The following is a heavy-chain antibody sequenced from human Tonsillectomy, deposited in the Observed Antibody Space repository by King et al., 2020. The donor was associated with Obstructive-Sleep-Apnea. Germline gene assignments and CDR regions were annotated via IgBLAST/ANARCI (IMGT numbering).Heavy chain of an antibody. Sequence: LQLVQSGAEVKKPGASVKVSCKASGYTFTRYYMHWVRQAPGQGLEWMGIINPSGGGTSYAQKFQGRVTMTSDTSTSTVYMELSSLRSEDTAVYYCARGRWALLRAEYFQQWGQGTLLTVSS. J-gene: IGHJ1*01. V-gene: IGHV1-46*01. CDR3: ARGRWALLRAEYFQQ. CDR1: GYTFTRYY. CDR2: INPSGGGT. D-gene: IGHD1-26*01.